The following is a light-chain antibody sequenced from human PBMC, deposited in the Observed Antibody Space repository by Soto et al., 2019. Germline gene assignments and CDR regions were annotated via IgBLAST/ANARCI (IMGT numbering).Light chain of an antibody. CDR1: SSDIGRYNF. V-gene: IGLV2-14*01. CDR3: TSYTITSPYV. Sequence: QSARTQRASLSGSPGQSITISCTGTSSDIGRYNFVSWYQHHPGKAPKLIIYEATKRPSGVSYRFPGSKSGNTASLTISGPQAEDEADYYCTSYTITSPYVFGTGTKVTVL. CDR2: EAT. J-gene: IGLJ1*01.